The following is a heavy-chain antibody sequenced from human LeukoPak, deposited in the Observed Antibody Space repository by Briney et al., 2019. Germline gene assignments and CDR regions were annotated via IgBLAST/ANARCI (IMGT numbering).Heavy chain of an antibody. CDR1: GFTFSNYW. V-gene: IGHV3-74*01. CDR2: IYIDGSNP. Sequence: GGSLRLSCAASGFTFSNYWMHWVRQAPGKGLVWVSRIYIDGSNPSYADSVKGRFTISRDNTKNTLYLQMNSLRAEDTAVYYCARAYYYDSSGYYGPSWFDPWGQGTLVTVSS. J-gene: IGHJ5*02. CDR3: ARAYYYDSSGYYGPSWFDP. D-gene: IGHD3-22*01.